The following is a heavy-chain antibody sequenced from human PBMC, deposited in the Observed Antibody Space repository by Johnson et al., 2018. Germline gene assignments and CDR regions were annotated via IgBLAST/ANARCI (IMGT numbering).Heavy chain of an antibody. CDR3: ARDYYGSGSHGV. CDR2: ISYDGSNK. CDR1: GFTFSSYA. Sequence: QVQLVQSGGGVVQPGRSLRLSCAASGFTFSSYAMHWVRQAPGKGLEWVAVISYDGSNKYYADSVKGRFPISRDNSKNTLYLQMNSLRAEDTAVYYCARDYYGSGSHGVWGKGTTVTVSS. J-gene: IGHJ6*04. V-gene: IGHV3-30-3*01. D-gene: IGHD3-10*01.